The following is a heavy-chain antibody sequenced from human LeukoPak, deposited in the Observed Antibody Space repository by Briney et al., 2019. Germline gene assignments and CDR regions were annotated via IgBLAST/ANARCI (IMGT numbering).Heavy chain of an antibody. Sequence: GGSLRLSCAASGFTFSNTWMNWVRQAPGKGLEWVGRIQSKTDGGTTEYAAPAKGRFTISRDDSKTTLYLQMNSLRAEDTAVYYCARVGSGGTREDTLDIWGQGTMVTVSS. CDR3: ARVGSGGTREDTLDI. D-gene: IGHD1-26*01. V-gene: IGHV3-15*01. J-gene: IGHJ3*02. CDR2: IQSKTDGGTT. CDR1: GFTFSNTW.